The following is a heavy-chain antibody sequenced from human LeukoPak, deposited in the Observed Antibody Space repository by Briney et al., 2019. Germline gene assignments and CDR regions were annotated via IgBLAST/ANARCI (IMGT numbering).Heavy chain of an antibody. D-gene: IGHD2-8*01. CDR2: IRSKAYGGTT. CDR3: TRVYGEYAIPNWSVDY. Sequence: GGSLRLSCTVSGFTVSSNSMSWVRQAPGKGLEWVGFIRSKAYGGTTEYAASVKGRFTISRDDSKSIAYLQMNSLKTEDTAVYYCTRVYGEYAIPNWSVDYWGQGTLVTVSS. V-gene: IGHV3-49*04. J-gene: IGHJ4*02. CDR1: GFTVSSNS.